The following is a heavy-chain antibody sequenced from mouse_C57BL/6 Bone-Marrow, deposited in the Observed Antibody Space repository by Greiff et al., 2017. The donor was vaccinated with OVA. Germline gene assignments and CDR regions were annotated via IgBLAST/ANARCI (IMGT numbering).Heavy chain of an antibody. CDR3: AKFITPYWYFDV. V-gene: IGHV1-55*01. CDR2: IYPGSGST. J-gene: IGHJ1*03. D-gene: IGHD1-1*01. Sequence: QVQLQQPGAELVKPGASVKMSCKASGYTFTSYWITWVKQRPGQGLAWIGDIYPGSGSTNYNEKFKSKATLTVDTSSRTAYIQLSSLTSEDSAVYSFAKFITPYWYFDVWGTGTTVTVSS. CDR1: GYTFTSYW.